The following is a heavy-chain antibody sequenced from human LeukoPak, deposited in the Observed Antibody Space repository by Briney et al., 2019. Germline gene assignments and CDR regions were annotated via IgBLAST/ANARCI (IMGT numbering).Heavy chain of an antibody. CDR1: GGSFSGYY. J-gene: IGHJ3*02. D-gene: IGHD3-10*01. CDR2: INHSGST. CDR3: ARVQSHYYYGSRSYYLNAFDI. Sequence: PSETLSLTCAVYGGSFSGYYWSWIRQPPGKGLEWIGEINHSGSTNYNPSLKSRVTISVDTSKNQFSLKLSSVTAADTAVYYCARVQSHYYYGSRSYYLNAFDIWGQGTMVTVSS. V-gene: IGHV4-34*01.